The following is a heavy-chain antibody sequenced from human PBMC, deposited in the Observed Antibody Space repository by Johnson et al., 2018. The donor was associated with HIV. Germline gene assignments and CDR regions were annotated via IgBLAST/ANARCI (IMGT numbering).Heavy chain of an antibody. J-gene: IGHJ3*02. V-gene: IGHV3-9*01. CDR1: GFTFSSYA. Sequence: VQLVESGGGVVQPGRSLRLSCAASGFTFSSYAMHWVRQAPGKGLEWVSGISWNSGSIGSADSVKGRFTISRDTAKNSLYLQMNSLRAEDTAVYYCAKDPPGVDDIHAFDIWGQGTMVTVSS. CDR3: AKDPPGVDDIHAFDI. D-gene: IGHD3-9*01. CDR2: ISWNSGSI.